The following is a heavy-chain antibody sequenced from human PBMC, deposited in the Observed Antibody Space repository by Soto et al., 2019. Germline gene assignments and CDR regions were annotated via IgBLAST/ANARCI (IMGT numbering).Heavy chain of an antibody. CDR1: GFTFSNAW. J-gene: IGHJ4*02. D-gene: IGHD4-4*01. V-gene: IGHV3-15*01. CDR2: IKSKTDGGTT. CDR3: AKDHYSNYVGPLDY. Sequence: PGGSLRLSCAASGFTFSNAWMSWVRQAPGKGLEWVGRIKSKTDGGTTDYAAPVKGRFTISRDDSKNTLYLQMNGLKTEDTAVYYCAKDHYSNYVGPLDYWGQGTLVTVSS.